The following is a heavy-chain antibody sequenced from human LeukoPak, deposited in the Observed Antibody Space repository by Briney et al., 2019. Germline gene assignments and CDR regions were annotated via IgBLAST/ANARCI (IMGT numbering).Heavy chain of an antibody. CDR2: IKQDGSEK. Sequence: PGGSLRLSCAASGFTFSSYEMNWVRQAPGKGLEWVANIKQDGSEKYYVDSVKGRFTISRDNAKNSLYLQMNSLRAEDTAVYYCAREAVVDSNWFDPWGQGTLVTVSS. D-gene: IGHD2-15*01. CDR1: GFTFSSYE. J-gene: IGHJ5*02. V-gene: IGHV3-7*01. CDR3: AREAVVDSNWFDP.